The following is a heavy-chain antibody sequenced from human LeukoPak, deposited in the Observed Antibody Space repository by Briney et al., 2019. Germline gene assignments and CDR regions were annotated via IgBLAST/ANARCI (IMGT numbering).Heavy chain of an antibody. J-gene: IGHJ6*03. CDR3: ASNPRITMVRGVIFDYYYMDV. D-gene: IGHD3-10*01. Sequence: GASVKVSCKASGYTFTSYAMNWVRQAPGQGLEWMGWINTNTGNPTYAQGFTGRFVFSLDTSVSTAYLQISSLKAEDTAVYYCASNPRITMVRGVIFDYYYMDVWGKGTTVTVSS. CDR1: GYTFTSYA. CDR2: INTNTGNP. V-gene: IGHV7-4-1*02.